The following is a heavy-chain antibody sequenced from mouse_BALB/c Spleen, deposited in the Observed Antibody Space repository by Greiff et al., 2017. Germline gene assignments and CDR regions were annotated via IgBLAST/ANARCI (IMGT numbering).Heavy chain of an antibody. D-gene: IGHD2-1*01. Sequence: QVQLQHSGPELVKPGASVKMSCKASGYTFTSYVMHWVKQKPEQGLEWIGYISPGNGDIKYNEKFKGKATLTADKSSSTAYMQLNSLTSEDSAVYFCKRGNFLYFDYWGQGTTLTVSS. CDR3: KRGNFLYFDY. V-gene: IGHV1S53*02. J-gene: IGHJ2*01. CDR2: ISPGNGDI. CDR1: GYTFTSYV.